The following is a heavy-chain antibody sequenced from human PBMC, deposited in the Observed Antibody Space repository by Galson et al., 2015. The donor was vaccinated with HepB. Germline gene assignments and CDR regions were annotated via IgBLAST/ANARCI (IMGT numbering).Heavy chain of an antibody. CDR1: GFTFSSYS. Sequence: SLRLSCAASGFTFSSYSMNWVRQAPGKGLEWVSSISSSSSYIYYADSVKGRFTISRDNAKNSLYLQMNSLRAEDTAVYYCARFTPGYCSGGSCLIWGQGTMVTVSS. V-gene: IGHV3-21*01. CDR2: ISSSSSYI. J-gene: IGHJ3*02. CDR3: ARFTPGYCSGGSCLI. D-gene: IGHD2-15*01.